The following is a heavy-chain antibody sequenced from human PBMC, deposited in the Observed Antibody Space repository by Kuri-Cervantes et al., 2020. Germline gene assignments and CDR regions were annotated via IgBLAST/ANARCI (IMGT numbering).Heavy chain of an antibody. Sequence: SETLSLTCTASGGSISSSSYYWGWIRQPPGKGLEWIGEINHSGSTNYNPSLKSRVTISVDTSKNQFSLKLSSVTAADTAVYYCATAKVYRSGWYSDYWGQGTLVTVSS. D-gene: IGHD6-19*01. J-gene: IGHJ4*02. V-gene: IGHV4-39*07. CDR1: GGSISSSSYY. CDR3: ATAKVYRSGWYSDY. CDR2: INHSGST.